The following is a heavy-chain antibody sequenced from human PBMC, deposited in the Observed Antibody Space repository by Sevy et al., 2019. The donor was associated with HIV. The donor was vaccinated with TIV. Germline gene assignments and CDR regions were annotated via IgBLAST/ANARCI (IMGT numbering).Heavy chain of an antibody. CDR2: IYTSGST. CDR3: ARGGGNSFLDAFDI. D-gene: IGHD2-21*02. Sequence: SETLSLTCTVSGGSISSGSYYWSWIRQPAGKGLEWIGRIYTSGSTNYNPSLKSRVTISVDTSKNQFSLKLSSVTAADTAVYYCARGGGNSFLDAFDIWGQGTMVTVSS. J-gene: IGHJ3*02. CDR1: GGSISSGSYY. V-gene: IGHV4-61*02.